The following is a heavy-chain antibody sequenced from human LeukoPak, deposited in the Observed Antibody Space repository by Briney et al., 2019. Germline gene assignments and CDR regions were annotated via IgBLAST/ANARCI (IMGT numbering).Heavy chain of an antibody. CDR2: IYYSGTT. Sequence: SETLSLTCTVSVGSISSYYWSWIRQPPGKGLEWIGYIYYSGTTNYNPSLKSRVTISVDTSKNQFSLKLSSVTAADTAVYYCAREELLYYSDYWGQGTLVTVSS. CDR1: VGSISSYY. J-gene: IGHJ4*02. CDR3: AREELLYYSDY. D-gene: IGHD1-26*01. V-gene: IGHV4-59*12.